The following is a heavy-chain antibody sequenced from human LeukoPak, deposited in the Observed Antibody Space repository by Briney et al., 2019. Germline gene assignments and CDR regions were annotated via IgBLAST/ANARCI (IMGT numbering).Heavy chain of an antibody. CDR3: ARDRIEMATIPNWFDP. CDR2: ISYDGSNK. D-gene: IGHD5-12*01. CDR1: GFTVSSNY. J-gene: IGHJ5*02. V-gene: IGHV3-30-3*01. Sequence: GGSLRLSCAASGFTVSSNYMSWVRQAPGKGLEWVAVISYDGSNKYYADSVKGRFTISRDNSKNTLYLQMNSLRAEDTAVYYCARDRIEMATIPNWFDPWGQGTLVTVSS.